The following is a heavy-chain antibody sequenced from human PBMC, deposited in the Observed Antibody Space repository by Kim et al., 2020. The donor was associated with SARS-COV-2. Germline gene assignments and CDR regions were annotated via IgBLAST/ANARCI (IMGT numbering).Heavy chain of an antibody. J-gene: IGHJ3*02. D-gene: IGHD3-22*01. Sequence: GGSLRLSCAASGFTFSSYAMSWVRQAPGKGLEWVSAISGSGGSTYYADSVKGRFTISRDNSKNTLYLQMNSLRAEDTAVYYCAKDLYYDSSGYSGAFDIWGQGTMVTVSS. CDR1: GFTFSSYA. CDR3: AKDLYYDSSGYSGAFDI. V-gene: IGHV3-23*01. CDR2: ISGSGGST.